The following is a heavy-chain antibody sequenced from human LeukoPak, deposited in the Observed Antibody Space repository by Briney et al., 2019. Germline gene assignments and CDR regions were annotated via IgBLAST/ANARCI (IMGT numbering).Heavy chain of an antibody. CDR2: MYYSGST. J-gene: IGHJ4*02. D-gene: IGHD5/OR15-5a*01. Sequence: SETLSLTCTVSGGSISSSRYYWGWIRQPPGKGLEWIGSMYYSGSTYYNPSLKSRVTISVDTSKNHFSLKLSSVTAADTAVYYCATVSDQLDYWGQGNLVTVSA. CDR1: GGSISSSRYY. CDR3: ATVSDQLDY. V-gene: IGHV4-39*02.